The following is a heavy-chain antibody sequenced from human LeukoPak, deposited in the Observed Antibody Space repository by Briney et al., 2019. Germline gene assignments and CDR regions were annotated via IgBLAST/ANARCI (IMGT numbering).Heavy chain of an antibody. Sequence: SETLSLTCAVSGGXISSSNCWSWVRQPPGKGLEWIGEIYHSGSTNYNPSLKSRVTISVDKSKNQFSLKLSSVTAADTAVYYCARGSGSYYLTYYFDYWGQGTLVTVSS. D-gene: IGHD3-10*01. CDR1: GGXISSSNC. CDR3: ARGSGSYYLTYYFDY. J-gene: IGHJ4*02. CDR2: IYHSGST. V-gene: IGHV4-4*02.